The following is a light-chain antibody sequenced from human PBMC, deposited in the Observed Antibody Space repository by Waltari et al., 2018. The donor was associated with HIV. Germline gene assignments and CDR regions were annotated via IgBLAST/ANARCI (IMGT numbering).Light chain of an antibody. J-gene: IGLJ3*02. V-gene: IGLV8-61*01. CDR3: VLYMGSGVWV. Sequence: QTVVTQEPSFSVSPGGTVTLTCGLSSGSVSTNSYPSWYQQTPGQAPRTPIYSTNTRSSGVPDRFSGSILGNKAALTITGAQADDESDYYCVLYMGSGVWVFGGGTKLTVL. CDR1: SGSVSTNSY. CDR2: STN.